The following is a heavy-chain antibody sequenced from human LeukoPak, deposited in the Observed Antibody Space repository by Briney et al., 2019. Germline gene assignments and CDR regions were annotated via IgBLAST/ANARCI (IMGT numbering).Heavy chain of an antibody. D-gene: IGHD1-26*01. V-gene: IGHV3-23*01. Sequence: AGGSLRLSCAACGFTFSGFALSWVRRTPGMGLEWVSGISGSGDNTLYADSVKGRFTISRDNSKNTLYLEMNSLRAEDTAIYYCAKMKGHPLPKYYMDVWGQGTTVTVSS. CDR1: GFTFSGFA. CDR2: ISGSGDNT. J-gene: IGHJ6*01. CDR3: AKMKGHPLPKYYMDV.